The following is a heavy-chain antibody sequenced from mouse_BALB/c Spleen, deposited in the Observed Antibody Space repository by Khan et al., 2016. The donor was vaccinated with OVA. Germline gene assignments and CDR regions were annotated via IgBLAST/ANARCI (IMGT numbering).Heavy chain of an antibody. CDR3: ARGGSSGPAWFAY. CDR1: VYSITSGYF. CDR2: IRYDGNS. D-gene: IGHD3-1*01. V-gene: IGHV3-6*02. Sequence: EVQLQESGPGLVKPSQSLSLTCSVTVYSITSGYFWNWIRQFPGNKLEWMGYIRYDGNSNYNPSPKNRISITRDTSKNQFFLKLNSVTPEDTATYYCARGGSSGPAWFAYWGQGTLVTVSA. J-gene: IGHJ3*01.